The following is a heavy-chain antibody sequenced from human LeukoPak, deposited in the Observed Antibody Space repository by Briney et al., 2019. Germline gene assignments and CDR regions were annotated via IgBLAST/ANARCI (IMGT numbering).Heavy chain of an antibody. J-gene: IGHJ4*02. CDR2: ISGSGGST. D-gene: IGHD3-9*01. Sequence: PGGSLRLSCAASGFTFSSYAMSWVRQAPGKGLEWVSAISGSGGSTYYADSVKGRFTISRDNSKNTLYLQMNSLRAEDTAVYYCAKIGADILTGYYIGYWGQGTLVTVSS. CDR3: AKIGADILTGYYIGY. V-gene: IGHV3-23*01. CDR1: GFTFSSYA.